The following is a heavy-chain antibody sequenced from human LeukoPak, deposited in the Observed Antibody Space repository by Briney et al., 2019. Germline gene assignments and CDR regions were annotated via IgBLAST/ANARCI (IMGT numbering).Heavy chain of an antibody. V-gene: IGHV3-7*01. J-gene: IGHJ6*02. CDR3: ARPDYGDYVSYYYYGMDV. CDR2: IKQDGSEK. CDR1: GFTFSSYW. D-gene: IGHD4-17*01. Sequence: GGSLRLSCAASGFTFSSYWMSWVRQAPGKGLEWVANIKQDGSEKYYVDSVKGRFTISRDNAKNSLYLQMNSLRAEDTAVYYCARPDYGDYVSYYYYGMDVWGQGTTVTVSS.